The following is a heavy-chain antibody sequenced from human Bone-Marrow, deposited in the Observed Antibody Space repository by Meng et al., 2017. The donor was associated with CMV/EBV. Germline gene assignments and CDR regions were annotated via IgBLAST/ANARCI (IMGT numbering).Heavy chain of an antibody. D-gene: IGHD3-3*01. V-gene: IGHV3-74*01. J-gene: IGHJ4*02. CDR1: GFTFSSYW. CDR3: ARDPVPTLSVCYFDY. Sequence: SGFTFSSYWMHWVRQAPGKGLVWVSRINSDGSSTSYADSVKGRFTISRDNSKNTLYLQMNSLRAEDTAVYYCARDPVPTLSVCYFDYWGQGTLVTVSS. CDR2: INSDGSST.